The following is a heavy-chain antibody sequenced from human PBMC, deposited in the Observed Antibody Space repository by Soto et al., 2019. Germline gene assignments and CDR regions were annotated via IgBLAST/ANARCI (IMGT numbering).Heavy chain of an antibody. CDR2: ISANDVGT. V-gene: IGHV3-23*01. CDR1: GFALRNYA. CDR3: AKAKIDYNWDNRPPFDY. J-gene: IGHJ4*02. Sequence: EVQLLESGGGVVQPGGSLRLSCEASGFALRNYAMTWVRQAPGKGLEWVSLISANDVGTYYAESVKTRFTISTDQSRNTVYLQMDSLRADDTAIYYCAKAKIDYNWDNRPPFDYWGQGTLVTVSS. D-gene: IGHD1-20*01.